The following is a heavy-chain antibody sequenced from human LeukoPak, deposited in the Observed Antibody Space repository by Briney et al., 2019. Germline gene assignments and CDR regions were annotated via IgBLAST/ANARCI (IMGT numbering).Heavy chain of an antibody. CDR2: IYYSGST. CDR1: GGSISSYY. V-gene: IGHV4-59*12. D-gene: IGHD3-3*01. Sequence: PSETLSLTCTVSGGSISSYYWSWIRQPPGKGLEWIGYIYYSGSTNYNPSLKSRVTISVDTSKNQFSLKLSSVTAADTAVYYCARGIFHYDFWSGYYRNWFDPWGQGTLVTVSS. CDR3: ARGIFHYDFWSGYYRNWFDP. J-gene: IGHJ5*02.